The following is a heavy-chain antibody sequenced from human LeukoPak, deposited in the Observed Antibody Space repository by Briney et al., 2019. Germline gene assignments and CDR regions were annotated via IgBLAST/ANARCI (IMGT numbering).Heavy chain of an antibody. D-gene: IGHD4-17*01. CDR2: SNHSGST. J-gene: IGHJ1*01. V-gene: IGHV4-34*01. Sequence: SETLSLTCAVYGGSFSGYYWSWIRQPPGKGLECIGESNHSGSTNYNPSLKSRVAILVDTSKNQFSLKLSSVTAADAAVYYCARGHSPVTTKVSYFQHWGQGTLVTVSS. CDR3: ARGHSPVTTKVSYFQH. CDR1: GGSFSGYY.